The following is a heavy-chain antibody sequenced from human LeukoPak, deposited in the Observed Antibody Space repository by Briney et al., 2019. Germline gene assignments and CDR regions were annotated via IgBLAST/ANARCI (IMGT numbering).Heavy chain of an antibody. CDR3: ATSPRVCGD. J-gene: IGHJ4*02. V-gene: IGHV3-74*01. D-gene: IGHD6-13*01. CDR2: INNDGSTT. CDR1: GFTFNIYW. Sequence: PGGSLRLSCAASGFTFNIYWMHWVRQAPGKGLEWVSRINNDGSTTSYADSVKGRFIISRDNAKNTLSLQMNSLRVEDTAVYYCATSPRVCGDWGQGTLVAVSS.